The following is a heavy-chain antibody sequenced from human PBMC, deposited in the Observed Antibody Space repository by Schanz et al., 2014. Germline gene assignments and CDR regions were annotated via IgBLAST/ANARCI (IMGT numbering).Heavy chain of an antibody. CDR1: GYTFTSYG. Sequence: QVQLVQSGSEVKKPGASVKVSCKASGYTFTSYGISWVRQAPGQGLEWMGWISADNGNTNYAPKVQDRVPMTTDTSTSTAYMELRSLRSDDTAVYYCARGWGYDALTGYVFWGQGTLVTVSS. CDR2: ISADNGNT. D-gene: IGHD3-9*01. J-gene: IGHJ4*02. V-gene: IGHV1-18*01. CDR3: ARGWGYDALTGYVF.